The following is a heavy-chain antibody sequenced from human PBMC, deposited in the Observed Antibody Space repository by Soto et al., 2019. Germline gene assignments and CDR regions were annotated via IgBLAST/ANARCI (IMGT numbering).Heavy chain of an antibody. CDR1: GFTFSNAW. V-gene: IGHV3-15*07. CDR2: IKSKTDGGTT. Sequence: EVQLVESGGGLVKPGGSLRLSCTASGFTFSNAWMNWVRQAPGKGLEWVGRIKSKTDGGTTDYAAPVKGRFTISRDDSKNTLYLQMNSLKTEDTAVYYCTTRIAAAIRAHGEKPPFDYWGQGTLVTVSS. J-gene: IGHJ4*02. D-gene: IGHD6-13*01. CDR3: TTRIAAAIRAHGEKPPFDY.